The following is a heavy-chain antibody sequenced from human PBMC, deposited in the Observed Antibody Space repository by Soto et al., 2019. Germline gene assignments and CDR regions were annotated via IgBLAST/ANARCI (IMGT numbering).Heavy chain of an antibody. V-gene: IGHV4-61*08. D-gene: IGHD4-4*01. Sequence: SETLSLTCIVSGGSVGSGAYYWSWIRQPPGNALEWIGYIQYSGDTNYNASLKSRVSISLDTSNYQFSLKLSSVTAADTAVYYCARDGDGRMTTNPYYYNGMDVWGPGTTVTVSS. J-gene: IGHJ6*02. CDR3: ARDGDGRMTTNPYYYNGMDV. CDR1: GGSVGSGAYY. CDR2: IQYSGDT.